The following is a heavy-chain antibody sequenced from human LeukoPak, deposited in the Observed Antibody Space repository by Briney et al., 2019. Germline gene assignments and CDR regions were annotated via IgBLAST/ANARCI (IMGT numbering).Heavy chain of an antibody. J-gene: IGHJ3*01. V-gene: IGHV3-30*02. CDR1: GFTFSSYG. D-gene: IGHD2-21*02. CDR3: ARGHHVVVATATWASDAFDL. CDR2: IRYDGSNK. Sequence: GGSLRLSCAASGFTFSSYGMHWVRQAPGKGLEWVAFIRYDGSNKYYADSVKGRFTISRDNSKNTLYLQMNSLKASDTAMYYCARGHHVVVATATWASDAFDLWGQGTMVTVSS.